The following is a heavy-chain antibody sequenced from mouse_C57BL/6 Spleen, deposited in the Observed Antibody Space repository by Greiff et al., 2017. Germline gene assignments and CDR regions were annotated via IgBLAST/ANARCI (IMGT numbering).Heavy chain of an antibody. J-gene: IGHJ4*01. CDR3: ARGRVYYGNYYAMDY. CDR1: GYTFTSYW. Sequence: QVQLKQPGPELVKPGASVKLSCKASGYTFTSYWMHWVKQRPGQGLEWIGNITPRNGGTNYNEKFKSKATLTVDKSSSTAYMQLSSRTSEDSAVYYCARGRVYYGNYYAMDYWGQGTSVTVSS. V-gene: IGHV1-53*01. CDR2: ITPRNGGT. D-gene: IGHD2-1*01.